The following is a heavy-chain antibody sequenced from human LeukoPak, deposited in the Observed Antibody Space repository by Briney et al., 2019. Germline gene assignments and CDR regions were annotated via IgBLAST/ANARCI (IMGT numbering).Heavy chain of an antibody. Sequence: SETLSLTCTVSGGSISSYYWSWIRQPPGKGLEWIGYIYYSGSTNYNPPLKSRVPISVDTSKNQFSLKLSSVTAADTAVYYCARLWGGADYWGQGTLVTVSS. CDR1: GGSISSYY. CDR3: ARLWGGADY. V-gene: IGHV4-59*08. CDR2: IYYSGST. J-gene: IGHJ4*02. D-gene: IGHD3-16*01.